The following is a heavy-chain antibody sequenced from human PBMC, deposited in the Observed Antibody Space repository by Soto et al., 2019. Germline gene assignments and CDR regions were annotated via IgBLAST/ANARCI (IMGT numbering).Heavy chain of an antibody. CDR2: ISWNGGSI. CDR1: GFTFDDYA. J-gene: IGHJ4*02. CDR3: AKTHSSGWSPNPQTNDY. Sequence: GGSLRLSCAASGFTFDDYAMHWVRQAPGKGLEWVSGISWNGGSIGYADSVKGRFTLSRDNAKNSLYLQMNSLRAEDTALYYCAKTHSSGWSPNPQTNDYWGQGTLVTVSS. V-gene: IGHV3-9*01. D-gene: IGHD6-19*01.